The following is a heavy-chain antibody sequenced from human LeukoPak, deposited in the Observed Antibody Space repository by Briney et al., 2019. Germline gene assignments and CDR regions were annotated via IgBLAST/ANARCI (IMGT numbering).Heavy chain of an antibody. CDR2: IYYSGST. D-gene: IGHD3-22*01. V-gene: IGHV4-39*01. CDR3: ARPSTSGTYYSAFDY. J-gene: IGHJ4*02. CDR1: GGSISSSNYY. Sequence: PSETLSLTCTVSGGSISSSNYYWGWVRQPPGKGLEWIGTIYYSGSTNYNPSLKSRVTISADMPKNQFSLKVSSVTAADTAVYYCARPSTSGTYYSAFDYWGQGTLVTVSS.